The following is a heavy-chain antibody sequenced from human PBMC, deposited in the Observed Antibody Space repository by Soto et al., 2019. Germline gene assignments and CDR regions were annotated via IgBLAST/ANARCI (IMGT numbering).Heavy chain of an antibody. CDR2: INPSGGST. CDR3: ARYPDRTTTDYYYHYGMDV. D-gene: IGHD4-17*01. J-gene: IGHJ6*02. V-gene: IGHV1-46*01. Sequence: GASVKVSCKASGYTFTSYYMHWVRQAPGQGLEWMGIINPSGGSTSYAQKFQGRVTMTRDTSTSTVYMELSSLRSEDTAVYYCARYPDRTTTDYYYHYGMDVWGQGTTVTVSS. CDR1: GYTFTSYY.